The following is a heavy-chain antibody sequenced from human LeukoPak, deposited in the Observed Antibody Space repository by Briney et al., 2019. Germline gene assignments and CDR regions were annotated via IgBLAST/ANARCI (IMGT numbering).Heavy chain of an antibody. CDR1: GGSISSYY. D-gene: IGHD5-12*01. CDR3: ARTYRGYDGGDY. J-gene: IGHJ4*02. Sequence: RPSETLSLTCTVSGGSISSYYWSWIRQPPGKGLEWIGYIYYSGSTNYNPSLKSRVTISVDTSKNQFSLKLSSVTAADTAVYYCARTYRGYDGGDYWGQGTLVTVSS. V-gene: IGHV4-59*01. CDR2: IYYSGST.